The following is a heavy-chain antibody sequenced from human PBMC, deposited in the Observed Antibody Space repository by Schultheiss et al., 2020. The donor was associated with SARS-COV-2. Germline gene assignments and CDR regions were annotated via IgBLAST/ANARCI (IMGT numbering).Heavy chain of an antibody. D-gene: IGHD1-1*01. CDR3: ARVSGTIYYYYYYGMDV. V-gene: IGHV3-30*19. CDR1: GFTFSSYG. CDR2: IWYDGSNK. J-gene: IGHJ6*02. Sequence: GGSLRLSCAASGFTFSSYGMHWVRQAPDKGLEWVAVIWYDGSNKYYADSVKGRFTISRDNSKNTLYLQMNSLRTEDTAVYYCARVSGTIYYYYYYGMDVWGQGTTVTVSS.